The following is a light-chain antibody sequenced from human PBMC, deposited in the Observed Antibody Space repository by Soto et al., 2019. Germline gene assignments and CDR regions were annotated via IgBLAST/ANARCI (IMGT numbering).Light chain of an antibody. J-gene: IGLJ2*01. CDR3: CSYAGSYTHVV. V-gene: IGLV2-11*01. CDR1: SSDVGGYNY. CDR2: DVS. Sequence: QSVLTQPRSVSGSPGQSVTISCTGTSSDVGGYNYVSWYQQYPGKAPKLMIYDVSKRPSGVPDRFSGSKSGNTASLTISGLQAEDEADYYCCSYAGSYTHVVFGGGTKVTVL.